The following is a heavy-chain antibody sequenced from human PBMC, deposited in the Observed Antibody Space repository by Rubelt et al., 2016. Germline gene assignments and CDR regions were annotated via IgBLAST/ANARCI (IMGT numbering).Heavy chain of an antibody. CDR2: ISAYNGNT. CDR1: GGTFSSYA. J-gene: IGHJ4*02. CDR3: ARDVGGNSVLYYFDY. Sequence: QVQLVQSGAEVKKPGASVKVSCKASGGTFSSYAISWVRQAPGQGLEWMGWISAYNGNTNYAQKRQGRVTMTTDTATSTAYMELRSLRSDDTAVYYCARDVGGNSVLYYFDYWGQGTLVTVSS. D-gene: IGHD4-23*01. V-gene: IGHV1-18*01.